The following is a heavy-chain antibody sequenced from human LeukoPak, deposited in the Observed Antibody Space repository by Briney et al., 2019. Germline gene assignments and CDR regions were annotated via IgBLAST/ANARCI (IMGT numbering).Heavy chain of an antibody. CDR1: GGSFSGYY. V-gene: IGHV4-34*01. Sequence: PSGTLSLTCAVYGGSFSGYYWSWIRQPPGKGLEWIGEINHSGSTNYNPSLKSRVTISVDTSKNQFSLKLSSVTAADTAVYYCASHYYGSGSWGQGTLVTVSS. J-gene: IGHJ4*02. CDR2: INHSGST. D-gene: IGHD3-10*01. CDR3: ASHYYGSGS.